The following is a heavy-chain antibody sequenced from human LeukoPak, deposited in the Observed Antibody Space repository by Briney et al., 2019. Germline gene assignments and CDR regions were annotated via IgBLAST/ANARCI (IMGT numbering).Heavy chain of an antibody. CDR3: ARERKQWLVQNWFDP. CDR2: IYYSGST. V-gene: IGHV4-39*07. D-gene: IGHD6-19*01. Sequence: PSETLSLTCTVSGGSISSSSYYWGWIRQPPGKGLEWIGSIYYSGSTYYNPSLKSRVTISVDTSKNQFSLKLSSVTAADTAVYYCARERKQWLVQNWFDPWGQGTLVTVSS. J-gene: IGHJ5*02. CDR1: GGSISSSSYY.